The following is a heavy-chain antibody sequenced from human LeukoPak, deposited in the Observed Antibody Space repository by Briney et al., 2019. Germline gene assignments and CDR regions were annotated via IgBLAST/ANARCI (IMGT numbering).Heavy chain of an antibody. CDR1: GFTFSSYW. CDR3: ARDQHSGSYSP. D-gene: IGHD1-26*01. V-gene: IGHV3-74*01. Sequence: PGGSLRLSCAASGFTFSSYWMHWVRQAPGKGLVWVSRISDGGSTTTYADSVKGRFTISRDNSKNTLYLQMNSLRAEDTAVYYCARDQHSGSYSPWGQGTLVTVSS. CDR2: ISDGGSTT. J-gene: IGHJ5*02.